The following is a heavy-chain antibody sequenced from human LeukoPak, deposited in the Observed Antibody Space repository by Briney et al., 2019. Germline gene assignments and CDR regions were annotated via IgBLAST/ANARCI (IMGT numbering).Heavy chain of an antibody. CDR1: GGSISSYS. CDR3: ARGGATPTLSIYWFDP. D-gene: IGHD5-12*01. CDR2: IYHSGST. J-gene: IGHJ5*02. Sequence: SETLSLTCTVSGGSISSYSWSWIRQPPGKGLEWIGYIYHSGSTYYNPSLKSRVTISVDRSKNQFSLKLSSVTAADTAVYYCARGGATPTLSIYWFDPWGQGTLVTVSS. V-gene: IGHV4-30-2*01.